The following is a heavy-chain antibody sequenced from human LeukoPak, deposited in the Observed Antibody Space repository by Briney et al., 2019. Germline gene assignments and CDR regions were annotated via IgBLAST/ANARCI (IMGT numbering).Heavy chain of an antibody. CDR1: GYTFTGYY. D-gene: IGHD2-8*01. V-gene: IGHV1-8*02. Sequence: ASVKVSCKASGYTFTGYYMHWVRQATGQGLEWMGWMNPNNGNTGYVQKLQGRLTMTRDTSISTAYMELSSLRSEDTAVYYCARDLVDNACDFWGQGTLVTVSS. CDR2: MNPNNGNT. CDR3: ARDLVDNACDF. J-gene: IGHJ4*02.